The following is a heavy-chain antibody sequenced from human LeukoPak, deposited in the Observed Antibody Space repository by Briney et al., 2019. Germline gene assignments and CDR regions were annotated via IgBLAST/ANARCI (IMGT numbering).Heavy chain of an antibody. CDR2: ISRDGKTK. CDR1: GFTFINYA. CDR3: ARDAALVTRSDYDYYYYYMDV. D-gene: IGHD4-17*01. V-gene: IGHV3-30*04. J-gene: IGHJ6*03. Sequence: GGSLRLSCAASGFTFINYAMYWVRQAPGKGLEWVAFISRDGKTKYYADSVKGRFTISRDNSKNTLSLQMDSLRADDTAIYYCARDAALVTRSDYDYYYYYMDVWGRGTTVTVSS.